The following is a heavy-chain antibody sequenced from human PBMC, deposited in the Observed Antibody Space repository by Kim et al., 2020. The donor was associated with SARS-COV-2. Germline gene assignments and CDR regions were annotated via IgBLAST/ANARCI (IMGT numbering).Heavy chain of an antibody. J-gene: IGHJ6*02. CDR2: SYYSGTT. CDR3: ARQYSSSSYRYYYYHGLDV. V-gene: IGHV4-39*01. D-gene: IGHD6-13*01. CDR1: GGSMSSSSYY. Sequence: SETLSLTCTVSGGSMSSSSYYWGWIRQPPGKGLEWIASSYYSGTTYYNPSLKNRVTISVDTSKNQFSLNLNSVTAADTAVYYCARQYSSSSYRYYYYHGLDVWGQGTTVTVSS.